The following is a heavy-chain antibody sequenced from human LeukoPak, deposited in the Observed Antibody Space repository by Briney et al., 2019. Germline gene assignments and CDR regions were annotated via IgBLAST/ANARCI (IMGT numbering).Heavy chain of an antibody. CDR3: ARHYEPFDY. J-gene: IGHJ4*02. CDR1: GAFITNSHW. D-gene: IGHD4-17*01. CDR2: IYYSGST. V-gene: IGHV4-30-4*01. Sequence: SETLSLTCAVSGAFITNSHWWSWARQPPGKGLEWIGYIYYSGSTYYNPSLKSRVTISVDTTKNQFALKLSSVTAADAAVYYWARHYEPFDYWGQGTLVTVSS.